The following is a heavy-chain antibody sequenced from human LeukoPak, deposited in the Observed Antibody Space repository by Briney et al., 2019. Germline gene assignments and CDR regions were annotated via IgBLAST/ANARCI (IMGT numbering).Heavy chain of an antibody. CDR2: IIPIFGTA. J-gene: IGHJ5*02. Sequence: SVKVSCKASGGTFSSYAISWVRQAPGQGLEWMGGIIPIFGTANYAQKFQGRVTITTDESTSTAYMELSGLRSEDTAVYYCARDRYCSSTSCHLPGNNWFDPWGQGTLVTVSS. CDR3: ARDRYCSSTSCHLPGNNWFDP. V-gene: IGHV1-69*05. D-gene: IGHD2-2*01. CDR1: GGTFSSYA.